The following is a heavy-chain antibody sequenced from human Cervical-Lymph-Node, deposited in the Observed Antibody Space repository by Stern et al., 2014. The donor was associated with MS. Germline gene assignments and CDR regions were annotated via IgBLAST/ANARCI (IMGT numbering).Heavy chain of an antibody. D-gene: IGHD2-8*02. CDR2: IYPVYSDT. V-gene: IGHV5-51*01. Sequence: VQLVQSGAEVKKPGESLKISCKGSGYTFSNSWIGWVRQMPGRGLEWMGIIYPVYSDTRYSPSFQGQITISADKSISTAYLQWNSLKASDTAIFYCARGSAGAGAFFDYWGQGTLVTVSS. J-gene: IGHJ4*02. CDR1: GYTFSNSW. CDR3: ARGSAGAGAFFDY.